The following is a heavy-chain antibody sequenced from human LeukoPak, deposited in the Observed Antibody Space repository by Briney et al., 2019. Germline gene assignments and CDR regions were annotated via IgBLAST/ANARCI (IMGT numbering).Heavy chain of an antibody. CDR3: ARDGEPRYWGSGYYYGMDV. V-gene: IGHV3-23*01. CDR2: ISGSAGST. D-gene: IGHD7-27*01. Sequence: GGSLRLSCATSGFNFGTYAMNWVRQAPGKGLEWVSSISGSAGSTYYADSVKGRFTLSRDNSKNTLSLQMNSLRADDTAVYYCARDGEPRYWGSGYYYGMDVWGQGATVTVSS. CDR1: GFNFGTYA. J-gene: IGHJ6*02.